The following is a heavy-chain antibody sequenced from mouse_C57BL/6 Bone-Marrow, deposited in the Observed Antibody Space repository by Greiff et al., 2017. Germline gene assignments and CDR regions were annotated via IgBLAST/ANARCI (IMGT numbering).Heavy chain of an antibody. Sequence: EVKLEESGGGLVQPGGSLKLSCAASGFTFSDYGMAWVRQAPRKGPEWVAFISNLAYSIYYADTVTGRFTISRENATNTLYLEMSSLRSEGTAMYYCARHGGYGSSYWYFDVWGTGTTVTVSS. CDR2: ISNLAYSI. CDR1: GFTFSDYG. J-gene: IGHJ1*03. V-gene: IGHV5-15*04. CDR3: ARHGGYGSSYWYFDV. D-gene: IGHD1-1*01.